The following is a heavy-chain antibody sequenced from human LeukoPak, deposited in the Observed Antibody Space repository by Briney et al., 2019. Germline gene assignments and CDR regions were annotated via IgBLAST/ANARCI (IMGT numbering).Heavy chain of an antibody. J-gene: IGHJ4*02. CDR2: ISSSGSTI. Sequence: GGSLRLSCAASGFTFSSYEMNWVRQAPGKGLEWVSYISSSGSTIYYADSLKGRFTISRDNGKNSLDLQMNSLRADDTAFYYCARDTLGEGEDANYAVYYFDYWGQGTVVTVSS. V-gene: IGHV3-48*03. CDR1: GFTFSSYE. CDR3: ARDTLGEGEDANYAVYYFDY. D-gene: IGHD4/OR15-4a*01.